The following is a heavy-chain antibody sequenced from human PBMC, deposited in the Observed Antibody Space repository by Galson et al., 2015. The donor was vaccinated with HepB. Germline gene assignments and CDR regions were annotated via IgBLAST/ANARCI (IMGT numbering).Heavy chain of an antibody. V-gene: IGHV3-23*01. CDR2: ISGYSSDT. CDR1: GFNFSSHA. D-gene: IGHD6-19*01. Sequence: SLRLSCAASGFNFSSHAMSWVRQAPGKGLEWVSGISGYSSDTSYPRSVRGRFTISRDNSWNTLYLQMNSLRAEDTAKYYCARHRSGGYHHGMDVWGQGTTVTVSS. CDR3: ARHRSGGYHHGMDV. J-gene: IGHJ6*02.